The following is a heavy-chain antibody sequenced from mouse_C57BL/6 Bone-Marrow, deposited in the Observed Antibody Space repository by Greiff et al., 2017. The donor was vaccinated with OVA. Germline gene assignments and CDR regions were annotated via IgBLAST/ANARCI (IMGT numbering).Heavy chain of an antibody. V-gene: IGHV1-19*01. Sequence: EVQLQQSGPVLVKPGASVKMSCKASGYTFTDYYMNWVKQSHGKSLEWIGVINPYNGGTSYNQKFKGKATLTVDKSSSTAYMELNSLTSEDSAVYYCARRWGPFDYWGQGTTLTVSS. D-gene: IGHD1-1*02. J-gene: IGHJ2*01. CDR3: ARRWGPFDY. CDR2: INPYNGGT. CDR1: GYTFTDYY.